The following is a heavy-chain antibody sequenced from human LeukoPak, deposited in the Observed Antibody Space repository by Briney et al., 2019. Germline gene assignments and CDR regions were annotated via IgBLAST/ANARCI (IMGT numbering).Heavy chain of an antibody. V-gene: IGHV4-59*01. CDR2: LYYSGST. J-gene: IGHJ4*02. CDR1: GGSISSYY. D-gene: IGHD3-9*01. CDR3: ARFTYYDILTGRGGYFDY. Sequence: SETLSLTCTVSGGSISSYYWSWIRHPPGKGLEWIGYLYYSGSTNYDPSLKSRVTISVDTSKNPISLKLSSVTAADTAVYDCARFTYYDILTGRGGYFDYWGQGTLVTVSS.